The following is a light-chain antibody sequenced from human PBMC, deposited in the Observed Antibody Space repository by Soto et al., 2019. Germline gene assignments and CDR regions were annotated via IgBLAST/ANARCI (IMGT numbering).Light chain of an antibody. Sequence: QSVLTQPPSASGSPGQSVTISCTGTSSDVGGYNDVSWYQQHPGKAPKLMIYEVNERPSGVPDRFSGSKSGSTASLTVSGLQAEDEAYYYCSSFAGSLYVIFGGGTKLTVL. J-gene: IGLJ2*01. CDR1: SSDVGGYND. CDR2: EVN. CDR3: SSFAGSLYVI. V-gene: IGLV2-8*01.